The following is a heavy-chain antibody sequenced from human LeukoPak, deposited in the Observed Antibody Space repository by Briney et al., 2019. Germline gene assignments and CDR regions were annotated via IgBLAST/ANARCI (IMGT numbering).Heavy chain of an antibody. J-gene: IGHJ6*03. Sequence: EASVKVSCKASGGTSSTYAITWVRRAPGQGLEWMGGIIPIFGTPNYAQKFQGRVTIITDESTNTAYMDLSSLTSDDTAVYYCATAVGGGSLRYYYYYMDVWGKGTTVTVSS. CDR1: GGTSSTYA. D-gene: IGHD3-16*01. CDR3: ATAVGGGSLRYYYYYMDV. V-gene: IGHV1-69*05. CDR2: IIPIFGTP.